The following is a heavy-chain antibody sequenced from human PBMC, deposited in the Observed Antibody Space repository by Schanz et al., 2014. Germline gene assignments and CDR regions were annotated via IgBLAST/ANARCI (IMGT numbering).Heavy chain of an antibody. D-gene: IGHD6-13*01. CDR2: IIPILGIA. J-gene: IGHJ2*01. Sequence: QVQLVQSGAEVKKPGSSMKVSCKASGGTFNSYTINWVRQAPGQGLEWMGRIIPILGIANYAQKFQGWVTRTRDTSVNSANMELSRLKSVNTDVYYRARLSVAGRPHVNYWYFDLWGRGTLVTVSS. CDR3: ARLSVAGRPHVNYWYFDL. CDR1: GGTFNSYT. V-gene: IGHV1-69*02.